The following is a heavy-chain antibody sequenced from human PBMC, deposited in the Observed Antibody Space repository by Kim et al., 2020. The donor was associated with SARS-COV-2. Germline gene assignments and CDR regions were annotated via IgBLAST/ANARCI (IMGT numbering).Heavy chain of an antibody. CDR3: ARQHIGYYVYV. Sequence: SETLSLTCTVSGDSITSSITHTLVWVRRPPGEGLGWIGNSQYSGTIYYNPSRQSRITLSVNTSKNQFSLKLRSVTAADTAVDYGARQHIGYYVYVCGKGNTVTVSS. V-gene: IGHV4-39*01. J-gene: IGHJ6*03. D-gene: IGHD2-21*01. CDR2: SQYSGTI. CDR1: GDSITSSITHT.